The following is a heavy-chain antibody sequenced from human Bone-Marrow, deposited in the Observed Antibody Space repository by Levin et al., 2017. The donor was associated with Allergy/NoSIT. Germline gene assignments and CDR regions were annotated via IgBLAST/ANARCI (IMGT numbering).Heavy chain of an antibody. CDR2: IYYSGIT. D-gene: IGHD2-2*01. V-gene: IGHV4-31*03. CDR1: GDSISSGSYY. CDR3: ARGRWGDQILLNWFDP. Sequence: SQTLSLTCNVSGDSISSGSYYWSWIRQLPGKGLEWIGYIYYSGITYYNPSLKSRVTISLHTSMNQFSLNLRSMTAADTAVYYCARGRWGDQILLNWFDPWGQGTRAIVSS. J-gene: IGHJ5*02.